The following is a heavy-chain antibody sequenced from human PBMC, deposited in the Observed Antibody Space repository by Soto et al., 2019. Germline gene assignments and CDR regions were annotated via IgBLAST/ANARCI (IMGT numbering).Heavy chain of an antibody. D-gene: IGHD2-2*01. CDR3: ARGRYCSSTSCYVAPYYFDY. J-gene: IGHJ4*02. CDR1: GGSISSGGYY. V-gene: IGHV4-31*03. CDR2: IYYSGST. Sequence: QVQLQESGPGLVKPSQTLSLTCTVSGGSISSGGYYWSWIRQHPGKGLEWIGYIYYSGSTYYNPSRNSRVTISVDTSKNHFSRKLSSVTAADTAVYYCARGRYCSSTSCYVAPYYFDYWGQGTLVTVSS.